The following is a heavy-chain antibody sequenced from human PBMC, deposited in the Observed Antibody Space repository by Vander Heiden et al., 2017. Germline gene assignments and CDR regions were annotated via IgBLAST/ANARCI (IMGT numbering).Heavy chain of an antibody. J-gene: IGHJ4*02. V-gene: IGHV3-33*01. Sequence: QVQLVESGGGEVQPGRSLRPSCVVSGSKYRSYGMHWVRQTPGKGLEWVAVIWYDGSNEYYRDSVKGRFTISRDNSKNTLYLQMNSLRAEDTAVYYCARVRSGSSVGFDYWGQGTLVTVSS. D-gene: IGHD3-10*01. CDR3: ARVRSGSSVGFDY. CDR1: GSKYRSYG. CDR2: IWYDGSNE.